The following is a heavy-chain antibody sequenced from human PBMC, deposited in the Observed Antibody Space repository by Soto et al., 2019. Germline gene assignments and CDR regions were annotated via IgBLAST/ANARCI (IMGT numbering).Heavy chain of an antibody. Sequence: QVQLVESGGGVFQPGRSLRLSCAASGFTFSTYGMHWVRQAPGKGLEWVAAMSYDGTKQYYVDSVKGRFTISRDNSRNTLFLQLNSLRDEDTAVYYCARDAPYPQGRWLNLDLWGQGTLVTVSS. CDR3: ARDAPYPQGRWLNLDL. J-gene: IGHJ5*02. CDR2: MSYDGTKQ. V-gene: IGHV3-30*03. D-gene: IGHD3-10*01. CDR1: GFTFSTYG.